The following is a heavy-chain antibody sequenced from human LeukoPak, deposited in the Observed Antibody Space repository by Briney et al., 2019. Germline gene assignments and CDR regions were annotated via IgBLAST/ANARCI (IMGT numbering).Heavy chain of an antibody. J-gene: IGHJ4*02. CDR2: ISAYNGNT. Sequence: GASVKVSCKASGYTFTGYYMHWVRQAPGQGLEWMGWISAYNGNTNYAQKLQGRVTMTTDTSTSTAYMELRSLRSDDTAVYYCARGLNRRVAATLIDYWGQGTLVTVSS. D-gene: IGHD2-15*01. V-gene: IGHV1-18*04. CDR3: ARGLNRRVAATLIDY. CDR1: GYTFTGYY.